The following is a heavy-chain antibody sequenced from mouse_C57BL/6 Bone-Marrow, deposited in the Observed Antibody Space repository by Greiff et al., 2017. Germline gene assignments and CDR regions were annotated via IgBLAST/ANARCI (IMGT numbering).Heavy chain of an antibody. Sequence: VQLQQPGAELVRPGSSVKLSCKASGYTFTSYWMHWVKQRPIQGLEWIGNIDPSDSETPYNQKFKDKATLTVDKSSSTAYMQLSSLTSEDSAVYYCARYRDDFYFDYWGQGTTLTVSS. CDR2: IDPSDSET. J-gene: IGHJ2*01. D-gene: IGHD2-14*01. CDR1: GYTFTSYW. V-gene: IGHV1-52*01. CDR3: ARYRDDFYFDY.